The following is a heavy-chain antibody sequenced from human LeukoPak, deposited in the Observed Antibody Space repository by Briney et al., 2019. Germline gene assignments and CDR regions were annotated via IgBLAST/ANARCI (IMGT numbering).Heavy chain of an antibody. CDR2: IYYSGST. V-gene: IGHV4-59*01. D-gene: IGHD6-13*01. CDR1: GGSISSYY. CDR3: ARGSSSWPWFDP. Sequence: SETLSLTCTVSGGSISSYYWSWIRQPPGKGLEWIGYIYYSGSTNYNPPLKSRVTISVDTSKNQFSLKLSSVTAADTAVYYCARGSSSWPWFDPWGQGTLVTVSS. J-gene: IGHJ5*02.